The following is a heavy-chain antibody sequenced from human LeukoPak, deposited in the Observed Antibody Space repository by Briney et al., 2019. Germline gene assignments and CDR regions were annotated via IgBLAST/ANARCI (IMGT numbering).Heavy chain of an antibody. J-gene: IGHJ4*02. Sequence: PGRSLRLSCAASGLTFSSYAMHWVRQAPGKGLEWVALISYGGHNKYYADSVKDRFSISRDNSKKTLYLQMNSLRTEDTAVYYCAKGSDNSNNLFDYWGQGTLVTVSS. CDR2: ISYGGHNK. CDR1: GLTFSSYA. V-gene: IGHV3-30*18. D-gene: IGHD4-11*01. CDR3: AKGSDNSNNLFDY.